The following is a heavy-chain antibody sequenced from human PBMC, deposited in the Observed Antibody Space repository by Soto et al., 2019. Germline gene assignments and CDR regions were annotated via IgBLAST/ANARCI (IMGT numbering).Heavy chain of an antibody. D-gene: IGHD3-3*01. CDR2: IYYNGFT. CDR1: GGSISSSSYY. V-gene: IGHV4-39*01. CDR3: ARQFDFWSGGGWFDP. J-gene: IGHJ5*02. Sequence: SETLSLTCTVSGGSISSSSYYWGWIRQPPGKGLEWIGNIYYNGFTYYNPSLKSRVTISVDTSKNQFSLKLSSVTAAGTAVYYCARQFDFWSGGGWFDPWGQGTLVTVSS.